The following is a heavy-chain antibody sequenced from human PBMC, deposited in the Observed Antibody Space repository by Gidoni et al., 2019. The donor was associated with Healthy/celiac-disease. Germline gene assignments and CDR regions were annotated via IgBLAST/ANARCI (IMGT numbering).Heavy chain of an antibody. CDR3: AKHQGYDSSGSPGAFDI. V-gene: IGHV3-23*01. CDR2: ISGSGGST. J-gene: IGHJ3*02. D-gene: IGHD3-22*01. Sequence: EVQLLDAGGGLVQPGGTRELSGAAAGITFSIYAISWVRQAPGQGLACALVISGSGGSTYYADSGKGRFTIARDNSNYTLYLQMHSLRAVDTAVYYCAKHQGYDSSGSPGAFDIWGHGTMVTVSS. CDR1: GITFSIYA.